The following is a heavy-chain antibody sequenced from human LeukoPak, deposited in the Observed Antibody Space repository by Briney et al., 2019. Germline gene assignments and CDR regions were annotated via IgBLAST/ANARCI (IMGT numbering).Heavy chain of an antibody. CDR3: ARAEHYPGAYYDILTGYSRYWYFDL. Sequence: QPGGSLRVSCAASGFTFSNYWMSWVRQAPGKGLEWVANIKQDGSEKYYVDSVKGRFTISRDNAKNSLYLQMNSLRAEDTAVYYCARAEHYPGAYYDILTGYSRYWYFDLWGRGTLVTVSS. CDR1: GFTFSNYW. CDR2: IKQDGSEK. V-gene: IGHV3-7*03. D-gene: IGHD3-9*01. J-gene: IGHJ2*01.